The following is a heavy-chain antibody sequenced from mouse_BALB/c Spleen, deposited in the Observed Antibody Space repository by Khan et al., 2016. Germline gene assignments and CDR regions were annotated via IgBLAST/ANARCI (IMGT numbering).Heavy chain of an antibody. Sequence: EVQLVESGGGLVQPGGSLKLSCAASGFDFSRYWMSWVRQAPGKGLEWIGEINPDSSMINYTPSLKDKFIISRDNAKNTLYLQMSKVRSEDTALYYCARLHYYGYMNYWGQGTTLTVSS. V-gene: IGHV4-1*02. D-gene: IGHD1-2*01. CDR2: INPDSSMI. CDR1: GFDFSRYW. CDR3: ARLHYYGYMNY. J-gene: IGHJ2*01.